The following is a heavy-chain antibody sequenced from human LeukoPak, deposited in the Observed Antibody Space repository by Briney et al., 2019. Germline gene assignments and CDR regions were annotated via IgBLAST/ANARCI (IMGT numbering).Heavy chain of an antibody. J-gene: IGHJ4*02. V-gene: IGHV4-59*02. D-gene: IGHD2-21*02. CDR2: IHYSGAT. CDR1: GVSVNSRY. Sequence: SETLSLTCSVSGVSVNSRYWSWVRQPPEKGLEWIGYIHYSGATNYNPSLKSRVSISIDTPRNQFSLSLSSVAAADTAVYYCAREDPLTAHFDCWGQGTLVTVSS. CDR3: AREDPLTAHFDC.